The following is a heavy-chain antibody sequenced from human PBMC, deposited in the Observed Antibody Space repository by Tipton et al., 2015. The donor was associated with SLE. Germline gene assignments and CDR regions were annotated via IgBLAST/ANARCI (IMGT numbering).Heavy chain of an antibody. Sequence: TLSLTCTVSGGSISSGGYYWSWIRQRPGKGLEWIGYIYYSGSTYYNPSLKSRVTISVDTSKNQFSLKLSSVTAADTAVYYCARRGGNWGSGDHEDAFDIWGQGTMVTVSS. J-gene: IGHJ3*02. CDR3: ARRGGNWGSGDHEDAFDI. CDR2: IYYSGST. CDR1: GGSISSGGYY. D-gene: IGHD7-27*01. V-gene: IGHV4-31*03.